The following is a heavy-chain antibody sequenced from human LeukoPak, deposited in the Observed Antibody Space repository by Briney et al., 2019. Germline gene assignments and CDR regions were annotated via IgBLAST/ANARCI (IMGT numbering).Heavy chain of an antibody. CDR3: TTFNM. J-gene: IGHJ3*02. CDR1: GFTFTDYG. CDR2: ISYDGGNK. V-gene: IGHV3-30*03. Sequence: PGRSLRLSCAASGFTFTDYGIHWVRQARGKGLEWVAVISYDGGNKNYADSVKGRFTISRDNSKNTLYLQMDSLRVDDTALYSCTTFNMWGLGTMVTVSS.